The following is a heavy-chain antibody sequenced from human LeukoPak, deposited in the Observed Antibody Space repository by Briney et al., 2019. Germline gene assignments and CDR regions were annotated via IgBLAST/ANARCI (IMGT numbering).Heavy chain of an antibody. CDR1: GLAFSSYA. D-gene: IGHD3-3*01. Sequence: GGSLGLSCAASGLAFSSYAMSWVRQAPGKGLEWVSTISVASNTFYADSVKGRFTISRGNSRNTVYLQMTSLRADDTAVYYCADYGVSGVRNNFYWGQGTLVTVSS. V-gene: IGHV3-23*01. CDR3: ADYGVSGVRNNFY. CDR2: ISVASNT. J-gene: IGHJ4*02.